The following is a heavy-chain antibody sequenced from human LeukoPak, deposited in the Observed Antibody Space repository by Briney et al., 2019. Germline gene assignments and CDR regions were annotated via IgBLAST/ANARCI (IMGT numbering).Heavy chain of an antibody. D-gene: IGHD3-10*01. J-gene: IGHJ4*02. V-gene: IGHV3-64*01. CDR2: ITSNGGRT. CDR3: ARGAASGGYDY. CDR1: GFIFSDYD. Sequence: GGSLRLSCAASGFIFSDYDVHWVRQAPGKGLEFVSAITSNGGRTFYANSEKGRFTISRDNSKNALYLQMDSLRADDMAVYYCARGAASGGYDYWGQGALVTVSS.